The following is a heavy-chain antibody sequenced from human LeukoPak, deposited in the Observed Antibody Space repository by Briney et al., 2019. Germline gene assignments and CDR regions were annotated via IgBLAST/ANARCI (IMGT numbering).Heavy chain of an antibody. CDR3: ARDSSSSFYYFDY. Sequence: GGSLRLSCAASGFTFSSYGMHWVRQAPGKGLEWVAVISYDGSNKYYADSVKGRFTISRDNSKNTLYLQMNSLRAEDTAVYYCARDSSSSFYYFDYWGQGTLVTVSS. J-gene: IGHJ4*02. CDR2: ISYDGSNK. V-gene: IGHV3-30*19. CDR1: GFTFSSYG. D-gene: IGHD6-6*01.